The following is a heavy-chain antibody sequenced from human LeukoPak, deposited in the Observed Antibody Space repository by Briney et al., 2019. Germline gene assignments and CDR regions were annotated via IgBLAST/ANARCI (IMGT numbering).Heavy chain of an antibody. V-gene: IGHV4-39*07. Sequence: SETLSLTCTVSGGSIRSTSYYWGWIRQPPGKGLEWIGSIYYSGSTYLNPSLKSRVTISIDTSKNQFSLKVNSVTAADTAVYYCARGAVVTAIPNWFDPWGQGTLVTVSS. CDR1: GGSIRSTSYY. J-gene: IGHJ5*02. CDR2: IYYSGST. D-gene: IGHD2-21*02. CDR3: ARGAVVTAIPNWFDP.